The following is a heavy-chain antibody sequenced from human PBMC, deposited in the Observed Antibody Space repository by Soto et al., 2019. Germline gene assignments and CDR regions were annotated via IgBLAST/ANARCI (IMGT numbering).Heavy chain of an antibody. Sequence: SETLSLTCTVSGGSISSYYWSWIRQPPGKGLEWIGYIYYSGSTNYNPSLKSRVTISVDTSKNQFSLKLSSVTAADTAVYYCAREEPLYGDFDYWGQGTLVTVSS. CDR1: GGSISSYY. CDR3: AREEPLYGDFDY. D-gene: IGHD3-16*01. CDR2: IYYSGST. V-gene: IGHV4-59*01. J-gene: IGHJ4*02.